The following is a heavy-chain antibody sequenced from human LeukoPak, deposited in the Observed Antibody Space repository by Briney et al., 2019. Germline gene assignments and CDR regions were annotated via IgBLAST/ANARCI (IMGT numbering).Heavy chain of an antibody. Sequence: ASVKVSCKASGYTFTSYYMHWVRQAPGQGLEWMGWINPNSGGTNYAQKFQGRVTMTRDTSISTAYMELSRLRSDDTAVYYCAREHSSSSGKVFDYWGQGTLVTVSS. D-gene: IGHD6-6*01. J-gene: IGHJ4*02. V-gene: IGHV1-2*02. CDR2: INPNSGGT. CDR3: AREHSSSSGKVFDY. CDR1: GYTFTSYY.